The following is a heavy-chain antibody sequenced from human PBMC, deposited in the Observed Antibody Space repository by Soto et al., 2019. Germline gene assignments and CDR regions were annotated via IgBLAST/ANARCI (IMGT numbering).Heavy chain of an antibody. CDR1: GFTFSSYW. D-gene: IGHD2-15*01. CDR3: ARVVTPSGYCSGGSCYSDAFDI. CDR2: IKQDGSEK. Sequence: GGSLRLSCAASGFTFSSYWMSWVRQAPGKGLEWVANIKQDGSEKYYVDSVKGRFTISRDNAKNSLYLQMNSLRAEDTAVYYCARVVTPSGYCSGGSCYSDAFDIWGQGTMVTVSS. V-gene: IGHV3-7*01. J-gene: IGHJ3*02.